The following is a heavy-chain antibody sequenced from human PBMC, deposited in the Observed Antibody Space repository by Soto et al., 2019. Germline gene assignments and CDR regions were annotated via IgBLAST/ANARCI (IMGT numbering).Heavy chain of an antibody. CDR2: ISYDGSNQ. V-gene: IGHV3-30-3*01. CDR3: ARGPITQTSFIDH. CDR1: GFTFSSYP. Sequence: PGGSVRLSCAASGFTFSSYPMHWVRQAPGKGLEWVTLISYDGSNQYYADSVKGRFTISRDNSKDTLYLQMHRLTSDDTAVYFCARGPITQTSFIDHWGQGTLVT. J-gene: IGHJ5*02. D-gene: IGHD1-20*01.